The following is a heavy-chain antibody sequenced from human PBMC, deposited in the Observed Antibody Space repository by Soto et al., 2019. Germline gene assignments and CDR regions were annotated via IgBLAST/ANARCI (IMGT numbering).Heavy chain of an antibody. J-gene: IGHJ4*02. CDR1: GFTFSSYS. CDR3: ARGSSSSLDY. D-gene: IGHD6-13*01. CDR2: ISSRSNYI. V-gene: IGHV3-21*01. Sequence: EVQLVESGGGLVKPGGSLRLSCAASGFTFSSYSMNWVRQAPGKGLEWVSSISSRSNYIYDADSVKGRFTISRDNAKNSLYLQLNSLRAEDTAVYYCARGSSSSLDYWGQGTLVTVSS.